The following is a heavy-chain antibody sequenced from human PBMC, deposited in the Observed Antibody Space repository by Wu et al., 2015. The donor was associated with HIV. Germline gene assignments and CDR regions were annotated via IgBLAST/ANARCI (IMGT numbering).Heavy chain of an antibody. Sequence: QVQLVQSGAEVKKPGSSVKVSCKTSGDTFSTYAITWVRQAPGQGLEWMGGFIPIFGTANYAQKFQGRLTITTDESTATGYMELSSLRSEDTAVYYCARDLARETMIRDRPRYGLDVWGQGTTVTVSS. D-gene: IGHD3-10*01. V-gene: IGHV1-69*05. J-gene: IGHJ6*02. CDR2: FIPIFGTA. CDR1: GDTFSTYA. CDR3: ARDLARETMIRDRPRYGLDV.